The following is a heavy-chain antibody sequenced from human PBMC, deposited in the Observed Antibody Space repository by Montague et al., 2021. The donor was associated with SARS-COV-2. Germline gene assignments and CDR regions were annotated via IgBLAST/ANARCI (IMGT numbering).Heavy chain of an antibody. J-gene: IGHJ6*02. D-gene: IGHD3-10*01. CDR2: INHSGST. Sequence: SETLSLTCAVYGGSFSGYYWSWIRQPPGKGLEWIAEINHSGSTXXXPSXXXRXTISVDTSKNQFSLKLSSVTAADTAVYYCARGRRILLWFGELFPGGDYYGMDVWGQGTTVTVSS. CDR1: GGSFSGYY. V-gene: IGHV4-34*01. CDR3: ARGRRILLWFGELFPGGDYYGMDV.